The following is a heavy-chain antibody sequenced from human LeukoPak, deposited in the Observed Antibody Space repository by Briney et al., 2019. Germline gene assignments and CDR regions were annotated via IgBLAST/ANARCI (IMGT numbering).Heavy chain of an antibody. J-gene: IGHJ3*02. CDR2: ISGSGGST. D-gene: IGHD3-22*01. CDR3: AGHYYDSSGYYLSDAFDI. CDR1: GFTFSGSA. Sequence: GGSLRLSCAASGFTFSGSAMHWVRQAPGKGLEWVSAISGSGGSTYYADSVKGRFTISRDNSKNTLYLQMNSLRAEDTAVYYCAGHYYDSSGYYLSDAFDIWGQGTMVTVSS. V-gene: IGHV3-23*01.